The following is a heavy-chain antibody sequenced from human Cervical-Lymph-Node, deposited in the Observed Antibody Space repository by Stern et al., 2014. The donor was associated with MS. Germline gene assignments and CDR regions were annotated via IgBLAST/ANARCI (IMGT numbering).Heavy chain of an antibody. Sequence: QLQLQESGPGLVRPSETLSLTCVVSGYSISSNNWWSWVRQSPEKGLEWIGEIHHSGTTNYATLFKSRLTISLDKAKNHFSLNLNSVTAADTAVYHCARVSLSDYDYFDPWGQGTRVTVSS. CDR3: ARVSLSDYDYFDP. CDR2: IHHSGTT. J-gene: IGHJ5*02. D-gene: IGHD5-12*01. V-gene: IGHV4-4*02. CDR1: GYSISSNNW.